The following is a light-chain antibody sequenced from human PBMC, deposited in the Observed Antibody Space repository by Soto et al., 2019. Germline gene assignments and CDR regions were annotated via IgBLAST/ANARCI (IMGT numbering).Light chain of an antibody. J-gene: IGKJ4*01. CDR2: DAS. Sequence: DIQMTQSPSSLSASAGDRVTITCQASQDISNYLNWYQQKPGEAPKLLIYDASNLETGVPSRFSGSGSGTDFTFTISSLQPEDIATYYCQQYDNLLTFGGGTKVEIK. CDR1: QDISNY. V-gene: IGKV1-33*01. CDR3: QQYDNLLT.